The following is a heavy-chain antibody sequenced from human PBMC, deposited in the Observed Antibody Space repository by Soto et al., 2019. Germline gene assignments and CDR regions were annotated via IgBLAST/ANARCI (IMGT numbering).Heavy chain of an antibody. CDR1: GFTFSSYW. Sequence: SLRLSCAASGFTFSSYWMHWVRQAPGKGLVWVSRINSDGSSTNYADSVKGRFTISRDNAENTLYLQMDSLRAEDTAVYYCARVDVLCDGGRCYGVPLDVWGKGTTVTVSS. CDR2: INSDGSST. J-gene: IGHJ6*04. CDR3: ARVDVLCDGGRCYGVPLDV. V-gene: IGHV3-74*01. D-gene: IGHD2-15*01.